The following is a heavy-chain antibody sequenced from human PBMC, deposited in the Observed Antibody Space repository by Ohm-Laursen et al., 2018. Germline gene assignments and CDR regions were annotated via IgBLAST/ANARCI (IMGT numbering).Heavy chain of an antibody. J-gene: IGHJ4*02. CDR3: AKGRSEVVSAALNY. CDR2: ISGGGDTT. CDR1: GFTFSTYA. Sequence: SLRLSCAASGFTFSTYAMSWVRQAPGKGLEWVSAISGGGDTTYYADSVKGRFTISRDNSKNTLYLQMNSLRAEDTAVYYCAKGRSEVVSAALNYWGQGTLVTVSS. V-gene: IGHV3-23*01. D-gene: IGHD2-2*01.